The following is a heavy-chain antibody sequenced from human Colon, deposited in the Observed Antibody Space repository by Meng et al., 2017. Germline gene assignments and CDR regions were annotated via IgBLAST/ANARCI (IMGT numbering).Heavy chain of an antibody. D-gene: IGHD3-22*01. J-gene: IGHJ4*02. Sequence: QVQLQESGPGLVKPSETLSLTWAVSGGSISRSDWWSWVRQPPGKGLEWIGETSHSGSTNYSPSLKSRVTTSLDKSKNQLSLKLNSVTAADTAVYYCASSDYYRSDYWGQGTLVTVSS. CDR3: ASSDYYRSDY. V-gene: IGHV4-4*02. CDR2: TSHSGST. CDR1: GGSISRSDW.